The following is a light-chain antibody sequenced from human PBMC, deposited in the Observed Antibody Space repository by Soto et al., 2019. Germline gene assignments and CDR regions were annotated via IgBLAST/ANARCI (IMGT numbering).Light chain of an antibody. Sequence: EIVLTQAPGTLSLSPGERATLSCRSTQSVSIIYLAWYHQRPGQSPMLLIYGASSSATGIPDRFSGSGSGTDFTLTSSRMETEDFAVYYCQQYGSSPPVTFGQGTRLEIK. J-gene: IGKJ5*01. CDR1: QSVSIIY. CDR3: QQYGSSPPVT. CDR2: GAS. V-gene: IGKV3-20*01.